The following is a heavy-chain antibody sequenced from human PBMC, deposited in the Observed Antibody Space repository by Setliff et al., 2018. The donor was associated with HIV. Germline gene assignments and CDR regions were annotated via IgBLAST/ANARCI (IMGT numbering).Heavy chain of an antibody. Sequence: NPSETLSLTCAVYGGSGGSFSGWYWTWIRLIPGKGLEWIGEIEYGGSTTYNPSLKSRVTISVDTSKTQFSLKLSDVTVADTGIYYCARGPARRYRFSTVYGLWGPGTRVTVSS. D-gene: IGHD2-2*01. CDR1: GGSGGSFSGWY. J-gene: IGHJ3*01. CDR2: IEYGGST. V-gene: IGHV4-34*01. CDR3: ARGPARRYRFSTVYGL.